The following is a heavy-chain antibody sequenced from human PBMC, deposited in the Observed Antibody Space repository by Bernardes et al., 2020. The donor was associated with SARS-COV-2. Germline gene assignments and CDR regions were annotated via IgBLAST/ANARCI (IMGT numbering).Heavy chain of an antibody. V-gene: IGHV3-30*03. D-gene: IGHD3-22*01. CDR2: ISFDGSTK. J-gene: IGHJ1*01. CDR1: GFTFSSYG. CDR3: ASVEGSYQASGSYSDEYFQH. Sequence: GGCLRLSCAASGFTFSSYGMHWVRQAPGKGLEGVAVISFDGSTKNYADSVRGRFTISRDNAKNSLFLEMNNLRSEDTAVYYCASVEGSYQASGSYSDEYFQHWGQGTLVTVSS.